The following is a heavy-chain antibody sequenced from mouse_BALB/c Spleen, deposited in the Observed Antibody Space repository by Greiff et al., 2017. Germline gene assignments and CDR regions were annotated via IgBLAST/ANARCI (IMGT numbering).Heavy chain of an antibody. V-gene: IGHV2-9*02. CDR3: ARVLITTAWYFDV. D-gene: IGHD1-1*01. J-gene: IGHJ1*01. CDR1: GFSLTSYG. CDR2: IWAGGST. Sequence: VKLMESGPGLVAPSQSLSITCTVSGFSLTSYGVHWVRQPPGKGLEWLGVIWAGGSTNYNSALMSRLSISKDNSKSQVFLKMNSLQTDDTAMYYCARVLITTAWYFDVWGAGTTVTVSS.